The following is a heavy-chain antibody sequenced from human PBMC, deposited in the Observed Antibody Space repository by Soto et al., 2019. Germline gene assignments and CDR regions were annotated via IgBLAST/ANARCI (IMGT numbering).Heavy chain of an antibody. D-gene: IGHD6-19*01. CDR1: GFSLSDYW. CDR2: IKQDGSQT. V-gene: IGHV3-7*01. Sequence: EVQLVESGGGLVQPGGSLRLSCAASGFSLSDYWMNWVRQAPGKGLEWVAIIKQDGSQTYYVDSVKGRFTISRDNAKNSLYLQMNSLRVEDTALYYCARGRGWLHDYWGQGTRVTVS. CDR3: ARGRGWLHDY. J-gene: IGHJ4*02.